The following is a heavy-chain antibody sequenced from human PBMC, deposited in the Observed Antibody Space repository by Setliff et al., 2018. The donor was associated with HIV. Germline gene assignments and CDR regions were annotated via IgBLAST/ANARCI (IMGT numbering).Heavy chain of an antibody. J-gene: IGHJ6*03. CDR3: ARGGDGLLLGRPRYYYYYMDV. D-gene: IGHD2-15*01. CDR2: IYYSGSA. Sequence: PSETLSLTCTVSRDSIRNGAYYWGWIRQPPGKGLEWIGSIYYSGSAYYNPSLKTRVTISVNTYKNQFSLKLSSVTAADTAVYYCARGGDGLLLGRPRYYYYYMDVWGKGTTVTVSS. V-gene: IGHV4-39*07. CDR1: RDSIRNGAYY.